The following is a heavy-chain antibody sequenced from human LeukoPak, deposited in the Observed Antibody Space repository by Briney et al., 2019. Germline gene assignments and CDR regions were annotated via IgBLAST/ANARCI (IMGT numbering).Heavy chain of an antibody. J-gene: IGHJ4*02. CDR2: IWYDGSNR. V-gene: IGHV3-33*01. Sequence: PGRSLRLSCAASGFTFSSYGMHWVRQAPGKGLEWVAVIWYDGSNRYYADSVKGRFTISRDNAKNSLYLQMNSLRAEDTALYYCARARSTGYYVADYWGQGTLVTVSS. D-gene: IGHD3-9*01. CDR3: ARARSTGYYVADY. CDR1: GFTFSSYG.